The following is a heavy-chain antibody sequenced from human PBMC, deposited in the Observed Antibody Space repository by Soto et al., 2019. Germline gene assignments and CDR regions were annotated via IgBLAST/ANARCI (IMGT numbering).Heavy chain of an antibody. CDR3: TKGWADSRPYYFDS. D-gene: IGHD3-22*01. Sequence: EAQLLESGGDLVQPGGSLRLSCAASGFTFGQYAMGWVRQTPAKGLEWFSAITGSGGYTYYADSVKGRFTISRDNSANTLDLQMNSLRAEDTAIYYCTKGWADSRPYYFDSWGQGTLVTVSS. J-gene: IGHJ4*02. CDR1: GFTFGQYA. V-gene: IGHV3-23*01. CDR2: ITGSGGYT.